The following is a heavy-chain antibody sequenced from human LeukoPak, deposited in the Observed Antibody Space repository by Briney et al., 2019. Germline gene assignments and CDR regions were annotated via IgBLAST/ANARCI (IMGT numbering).Heavy chain of an antibody. D-gene: IGHD6-19*01. V-gene: IGHV3-30*18. J-gene: IGHJ4*02. CDR1: GFTFSSYG. Sequence: PGGSLRLSCAASGFTFSSYGMHWVRQAPGKGLEWVAVISYDGSNKYYADSVKGRFTISRDNSKNTLYLQMNSLRAEDTAVYYCAKDYSSGWHKCELDYWGQGTLVTVSS. CDR2: ISYDGSNK. CDR3: AKDYSSGWHKCELDY.